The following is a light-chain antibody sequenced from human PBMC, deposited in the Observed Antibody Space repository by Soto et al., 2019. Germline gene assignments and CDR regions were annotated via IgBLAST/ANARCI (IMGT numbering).Light chain of an antibody. V-gene: IGLV2-14*01. J-gene: IGLJ2*01. CDR1: SSDVGGYNY. CDR3: SSYTSSSTRV. Sequence: QSALPQLASGSGSPGQSITISRTGTSSDVGGYNYVSWYQQHPGKAPKLMIYEVSNRPSGVSNRFSGSKSGNTASLTISGLQAEDEADYYCSSYTSSSTRVFGGGTKLTVL. CDR2: EVS.